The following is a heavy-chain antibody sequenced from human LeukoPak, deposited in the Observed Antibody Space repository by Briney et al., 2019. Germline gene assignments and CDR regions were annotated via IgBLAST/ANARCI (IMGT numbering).Heavy chain of an antibody. CDR3: ATFSVVVLSPYDAFDI. V-gene: IGHV4-4*02. CDR1: GGSITSINW. J-gene: IGHJ3*02. Sequence: PSETLSLTCGVSGGSITSINWWNWVRQPPGKGLEWIGETHHNGNTNYNPSLKSRLTISVDTSKNQFSLRLSSVTAADTAIYYCATFSVVVLSPYDAFDIWGQGTMVTVSS. D-gene: IGHD5/OR15-5a*01. CDR2: THHNGNT.